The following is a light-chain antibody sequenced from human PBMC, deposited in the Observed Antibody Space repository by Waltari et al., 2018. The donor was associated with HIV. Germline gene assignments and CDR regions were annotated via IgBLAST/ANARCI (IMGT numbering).Light chain of an antibody. CDR1: NSAVGGYNY. J-gene: IGLJ2*01. CDR3: SSFANNNTPVL. V-gene: IGLV2-14*03. Sequence: QSALTQPASVSGSPGQSITISCTGTNSAVGGYNYVSWYQQHPGKAPKLIIYDVTKRPSGISNRFSGSKSGNTASLTISGLQAEDEADYFCSSFANNNTPVLFGGGTKLTVL. CDR2: DVT.